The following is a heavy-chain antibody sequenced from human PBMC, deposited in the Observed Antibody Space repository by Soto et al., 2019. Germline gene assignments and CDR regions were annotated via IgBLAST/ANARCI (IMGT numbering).Heavy chain of an antibody. CDR1: GGSISSGGYY. V-gene: IGHV4-31*03. CDR2: IYYSGST. D-gene: IGHD5-18*01. J-gene: IGHJ4*02. Sequence: TLSLTCTVSGGSISSGGYYWSWIRQHPGKGLEWIGYIYYSGSTYYNPSLKSRVTISVDTSKNQFSLKLSSVTAADTAVYYCARSTGYSYGFRKNFDYWGQGTLVTVSS. CDR3: ARSTGYSYGFRKNFDY.